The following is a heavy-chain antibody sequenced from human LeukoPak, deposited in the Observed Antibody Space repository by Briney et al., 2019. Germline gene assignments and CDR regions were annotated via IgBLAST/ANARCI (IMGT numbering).Heavy chain of an antibody. J-gene: IGHJ4*02. Sequence: PGGSLRLSCAASGFTFSSYGMHWVRQAPGKGLEWVAVISYDGSNKYYADSVKGRFTISRDNSKSTLYLQMNSLRAEDTAVYYCVKDPYYDEGYGGQGTLVTVSS. CDR1: GFTFSSYG. CDR2: ISYDGSNK. D-gene: IGHD3-22*01. V-gene: IGHV3-30*18. CDR3: VKDPYYDEGY.